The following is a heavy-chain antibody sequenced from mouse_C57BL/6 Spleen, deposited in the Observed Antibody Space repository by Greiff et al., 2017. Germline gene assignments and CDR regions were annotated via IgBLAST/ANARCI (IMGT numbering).Heavy chain of an antibody. Sequence: QVQLKESGPGLVQPSQSLSITCTVSGFSLTSYGVHWVRQSPGKGLEWLGVIWSGGSTDYNAAFISRLSISKDNSKSQVFFKMNSLQADDTAIYYFARNPYAMDYWGQGTSVTVSS. V-gene: IGHV2-2*01. J-gene: IGHJ4*01. CDR3: ARNPYAMDY. CDR2: IWSGGST. CDR1: GFSLTSYG.